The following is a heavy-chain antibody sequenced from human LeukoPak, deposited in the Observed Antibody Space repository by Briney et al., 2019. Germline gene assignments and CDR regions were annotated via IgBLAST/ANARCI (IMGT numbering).Heavy chain of an antibody. J-gene: IGHJ4*02. Sequence: SVKVSCKASGYTFTSYYMHWVRQAPGQGLEWMGGIIPIFGTANYAQKFQGRVTITTDESTSTAYMELSSLRSEDTAVYYCARQGHGGYSYGGEFDYWGQGTLVTVSS. V-gene: IGHV1-69*05. CDR2: IIPIFGTA. CDR3: ARQGHGGYSYGGEFDY. CDR1: GYTFTSYY. D-gene: IGHD5-18*01.